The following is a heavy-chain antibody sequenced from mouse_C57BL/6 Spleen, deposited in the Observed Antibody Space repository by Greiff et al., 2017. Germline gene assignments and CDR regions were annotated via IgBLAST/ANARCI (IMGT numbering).Heavy chain of an antibody. CDR3: AREGAHYYGSSYSRYFDV. CDR1: GFTFSSYA. CDR2: ISDGGSYT. V-gene: IGHV5-4*01. D-gene: IGHD1-1*01. J-gene: IGHJ1*03. Sequence: EVMLVESGGGLVKPGGSLKLSCAASGFTFSSYAMSWVRQTPEKRLEWVATISDGGSYTYYPDNVKGRFTISRDNAKNNLYLQMSHLKSEDTAMYYCAREGAHYYGSSYSRYFDVWGTGTTVTVSS.